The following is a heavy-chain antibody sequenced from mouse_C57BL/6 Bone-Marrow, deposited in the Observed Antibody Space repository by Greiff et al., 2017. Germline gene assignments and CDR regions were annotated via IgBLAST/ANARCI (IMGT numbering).Heavy chain of an antibody. CDR2: ISNGGGST. Sequence: EVKVVESGGGLVQPGGSLKLSCAASGFTFSDYYMYWVRQTPEKRLEWVAYISNGGGSTYYPVTVKGRFTISRDNAKNTLYLQMSRLKSEDTAMYYCAREGRGYYFDYWGQGTTLTVSS. V-gene: IGHV5-12*01. J-gene: IGHJ2*01. CDR1: GFTFSDYY. CDR3: AREGRGYYFDY.